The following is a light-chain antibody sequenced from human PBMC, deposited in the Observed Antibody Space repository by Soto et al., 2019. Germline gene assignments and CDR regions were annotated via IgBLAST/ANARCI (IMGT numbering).Light chain of an antibody. V-gene: IGKV3-20*01. CDR2: GAS. CDR3: QQYDSPTRT. CDR1: QSVNSNY. Sequence: EIELTQYPGTLSLSPGDRATLSCRASQSVNSNYLAWYQQKPGQRPRVLMYGASSRATGIPDRCSGSGSGKDFTLIISRLEPEDFGVYYCQQYDSPTRTVGRGINVEIK. J-gene: IGKJ1*01.